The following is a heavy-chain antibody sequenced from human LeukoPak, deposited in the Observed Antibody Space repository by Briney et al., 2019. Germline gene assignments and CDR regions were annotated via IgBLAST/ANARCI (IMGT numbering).Heavy chain of an antibody. CDR2: ITTSDGNT. CDR1: GFTFSSYT. V-gene: IGHV3-23*01. J-gene: IGHJ4*02. Sequence: GGSLRLSCAASGFTFSSYTMSWVREAPGKGLEWVSTITTSDGNTYYADSVKGRFTVSRDNSKNTLFLQMNSLRAEDTAVYYCAKDGGLWVSAHWGDSWGRGTLVTVSS. CDR3: AKDGGLWVSAHWGDS. D-gene: IGHD7-27*01.